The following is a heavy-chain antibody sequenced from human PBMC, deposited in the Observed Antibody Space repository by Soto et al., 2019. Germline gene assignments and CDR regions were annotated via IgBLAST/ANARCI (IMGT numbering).Heavy chain of an antibody. CDR3: ARDPNYDILTVYYLGRRGYGMDV. CDR2: INPNSGGT. J-gene: IGHJ6*02. D-gene: IGHD3-9*01. Sequence: EDSLQLSCKASGYTFTGYYMHWVRQAPGQGLEWMGWINPNSGGTNYAQKFQGWVTMTRDTSISTAYMELSRLRSDDTAVYYCARDPNYDILTVYYLGRRGYGMDVWGQVTTVPFCS. V-gene: IGHV1-2*04. CDR1: GYTFTGYY.